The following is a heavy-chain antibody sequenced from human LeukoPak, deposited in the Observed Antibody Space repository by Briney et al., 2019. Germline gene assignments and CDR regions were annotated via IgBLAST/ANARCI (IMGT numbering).Heavy chain of an antibody. CDR2: IYFSGNT. Sequence: SEILSLTCSVSGGSISESNYYWGWIRQPPGKGLEWIGSIYFSGNTYHNSSLKSRVTISADTSKNQFSLKLNSMTAADTAVYYCVRREYSNKSPFDYWGQGTLVTVSS. CDR1: GGSISESNYY. V-gene: IGHV4-39*01. D-gene: IGHD4-11*01. J-gene: IGHJ4*02. CDR3: VRREYSNKSPFDY.